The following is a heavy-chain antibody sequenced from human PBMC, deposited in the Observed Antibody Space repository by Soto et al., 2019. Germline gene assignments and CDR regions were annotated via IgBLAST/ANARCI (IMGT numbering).Heavy chain of an antibody. CDR3: ARAAHMEPSFDY. CDR1: GFTFSDYY. D-gene: IGHD1-1*01. V-gene: IGHV3-11*01. Sequence: QVQLVESGGGLVKPGGSLRLSCAASGFTFSDYYMSWIRQAPGKGLEWVSYISSSGSTIYYADSVKGRFTISRDNAKNALYLQMKSLRAEDGAVYYCARAAHMEPSFDYLGQGTLVTVSS. J-gene: IGHJ4*02. CDR2: ISSSGSTI.